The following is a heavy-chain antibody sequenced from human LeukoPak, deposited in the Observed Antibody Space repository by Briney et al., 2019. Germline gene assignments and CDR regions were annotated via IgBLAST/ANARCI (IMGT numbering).Heavy chain of an antibody. CDR3: AKGGHKLDIQATRYYYGVDD. CDR2: IWNDGSKE. V-gene: IGHV3-33*03. J-gene: IGHJ6*02. D-gene: IGHD5-12*01. Sequence: PGGSLRLSCAASEFIFSTYGIHWVRQAPGKGLEWMAIIWNDGSKEYYADSVKGRFTVSRDDAKNTMHLQMNSLRAEDTAIYYCAKGGHKLDIQATRYYYGVDDWGQGTTVTVSS. CDR1: EFIFSTYG.